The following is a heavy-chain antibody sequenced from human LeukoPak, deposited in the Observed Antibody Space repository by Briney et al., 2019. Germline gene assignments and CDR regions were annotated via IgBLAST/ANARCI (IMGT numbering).Heavy chain of an antibody. Sequence: ASVKVSCKASGGTFSSYAISWVRQAPGQGLEWMGGIIPIFGTANYAQKFQGRVTITTDESTSTAYMELSSLRSEDTAAYYCARGHYGGKHYYFDYWGQGTLVTVSS. CDR2: IIPIFGTA. D-gene: IGHD4-23*01. V-gene: IGHV1-69*05. CDR1: GGTFSSYA. CDR3: ARGHYGGKHYYFDY. J-gene: IGHJ4*02.